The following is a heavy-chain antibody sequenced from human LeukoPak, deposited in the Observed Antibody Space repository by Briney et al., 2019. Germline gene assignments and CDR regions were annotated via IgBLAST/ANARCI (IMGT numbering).Heavy chain of an antibody. V-gene: IGHV3-74*01. CDR1: GFVFGKAW. J-gene: IGHJ4*02. Sequence: GGSLRLSCAASGFVFGKAWMDWGRQAPGKSLIWAPRPDGRSTTYADSAKGRFSLYLDTAHTTLSLQKNSLSPKTTDVFYCGRADYNRLWGQGTLVTVSS. CDR3: GRADYNRL. D-gene: IGHD1-14*01. CDR2: PDGRST.